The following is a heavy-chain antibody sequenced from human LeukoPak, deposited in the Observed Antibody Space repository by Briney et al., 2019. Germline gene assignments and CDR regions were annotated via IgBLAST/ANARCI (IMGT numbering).Heavy chain of an antibody. V-gene: IGHV4-59*11. J-gene: IGHJ4*02. CDR3: ARVGTFHSSWNFDY. CDR2: IYYSGST. D-gene: IGHD6-13*01. Sequence: SETLSLTCTVSGGSISSHYWSWIRQPPGKGLEWIGYIYYSGSTNYNPSLKSRVTISVDTSKNQFSLKLSSVTAADTAVYYCARVGTFHSSWNFDYWGQGTLVTVSS. CDR1: GGSISSHY.